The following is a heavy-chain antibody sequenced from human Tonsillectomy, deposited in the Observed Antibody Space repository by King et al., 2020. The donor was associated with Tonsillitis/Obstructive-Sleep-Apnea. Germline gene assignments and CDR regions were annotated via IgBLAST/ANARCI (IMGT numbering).Heavy chain of an antibody. CDR3: AKHGGGATRPSWNFDY. Sequence: VQLVESGGGLVQPGGSLRLSCAASGFTFSTYAMSWVRQAPGKGLEWVSSIGGSGGSTNYADSVKGRFTISRDDSKNTLCLQMNSLRAEDTAVYYCAKHGGGATRPSWNFDYWGQGTLVTVSS. CDR1: GFTFSTYA. V-gene: IGHV3-23*04. J-gene: IGHJ4*02. CDR2: IGGSGGST. D-gene: IGHD3-16*01.